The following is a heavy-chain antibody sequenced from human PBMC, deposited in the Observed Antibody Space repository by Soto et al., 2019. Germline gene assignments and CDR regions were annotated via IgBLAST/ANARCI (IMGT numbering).Heavy chain of an antibody. J-gene: IGHJ6*02. CDR2: IRRSGGST. CDR1: GFSLSGYA. V-gene: IGHV3-23*01. CDR3: AKNRGSGNPFFYDMAV. Sequence: EVQLLESGGGLVQPGGSLRLSCAASGFSLSGYAMSWVRQAPGKGMEWVSSIRRSGGSTFYADSVEGRFTISRDDSKNTLYLQMDSLRVEDTAVYHCAKNRGSGNPFFYDMAVWGQWPTVTVS. D-gene: IGHD3-10*01.